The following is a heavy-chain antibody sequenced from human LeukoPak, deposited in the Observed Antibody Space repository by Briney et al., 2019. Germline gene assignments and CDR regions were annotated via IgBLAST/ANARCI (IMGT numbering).Heavy chain of an antibody. CDR3: ARFGYVAAVDV. CDR2: INPAGSGS. CDR1: GFSLKAYW. D-gene: IGHD2-15*01. V-gene: IGHV3-7*01. Sequence: GGSLRLSCAPSGFSLKAYWMTWPRHARGRGREWVANINPAGSGSYYVDAVKGRFSISRDNAKNLVYLQMNSLGAEDPAVYHCARFGYVAAVDVWGQGTPVTVSS. J-gene: IGHJ4*02.